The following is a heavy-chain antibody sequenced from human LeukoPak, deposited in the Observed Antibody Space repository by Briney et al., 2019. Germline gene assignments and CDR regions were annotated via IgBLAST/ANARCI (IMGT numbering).Heavy chain of an antibody. CDR1: GFAFSSYW. J-gene: IGHJ5*02. CDR2: IEPAGSAT. V-gene: IGHV3-7*01. D-gene: IGHD2-15*01. Sequence: PGGSLRLSCGASGFAFSSYWMTWLRQAPGKGLEFVANIEPAGSATYYADSVKGRFTIPRDNTKNLLYLQMNSLTAEDSAVYHCGRFGYVSAVDPWGQGALVTVSP. CDR3: GRFGYVSAVDP.